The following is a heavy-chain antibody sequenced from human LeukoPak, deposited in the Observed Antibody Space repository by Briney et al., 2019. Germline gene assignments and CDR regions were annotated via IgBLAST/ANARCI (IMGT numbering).Heavy chain of an antibody. CDR2: INPNSGGT. Sequence: ASVKVSCKASGYTFTGYYMHWVRQAPGQGLGWMGWINPNSGGTNYAQKFQGRVTMTRDTSISTAYMELSRLRSDDTAVYYCARRGRWLQTPFDYWGQGTLVTVSS. V-gene: IGHV1-2*02. CDR1: GYTFTGYY. J-gene: IGHJ4*02. D-gene: IGHD5-24*01. CDR3: ARRGRWLQTPFDY.